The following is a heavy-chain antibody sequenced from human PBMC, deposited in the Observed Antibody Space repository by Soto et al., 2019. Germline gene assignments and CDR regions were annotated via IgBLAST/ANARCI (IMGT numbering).Heavy chain of an antibody. Sequence: QVQLVESGGGVVQPGRSLRLSCAASGFTFSSYAMHWVRQAPGKGLEWVAVISYDGSNKYYADSVKGRFTISRDNSTNTLHPQMTSLSAEDTAVYYCARGVHYFGSGSYYNDVDYWGQGTLVTVSS. V-gene: IGHV3-30-3*01. D-gene: IGHD3-10*01. CDR3: ARGVHYFGSGSYYNDVDY. CDR1: GFTFSSYA. J-gene: IGHJ4*02. CDR2: ISYDGSNK.